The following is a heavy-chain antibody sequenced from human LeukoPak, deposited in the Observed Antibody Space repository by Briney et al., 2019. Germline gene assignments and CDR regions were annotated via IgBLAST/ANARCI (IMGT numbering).Heavy chain of an antibody. V-gene: IGHV1-69*04. CDR1: GGTFSSYA. J-gene: IGHJ4*02. CDR3: AASLYYYDSSGYAY. CDR2: IIPILGIA. Sequence: GASVKVSCKASGGTFSSYAISWVRQAPGQGLEWMGRIIPILGIANYAQKFQGRVTITADKSTSTAYMELSSLRSEDTAVYYCAASLYYYDSSGYAYWGQGTLVTVSS. D-gene: IGHD3-22*01.